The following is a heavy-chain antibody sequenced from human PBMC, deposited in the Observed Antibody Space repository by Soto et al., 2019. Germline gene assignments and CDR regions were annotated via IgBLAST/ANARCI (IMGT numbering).Heavy chain of an antibody. CDR2: ISAYNGNT. J-gene: IGHJ6*02. D-gene: IGHD2-15*01. V-gene: IGHV1-18*01. Sequence: ASVKLSCKASGYTFTSYGISWVRQAPGQGLEWMGWISAYNGNTNYAQKLQGRVTMTTDTSTSTAYMELRSPRSDDTAVYYCARVIGRIAQNGMDVWGQGTTVTVSS. CDR1: GYTFTSYG. CDR3: ARVIGRIAQNGMDV.